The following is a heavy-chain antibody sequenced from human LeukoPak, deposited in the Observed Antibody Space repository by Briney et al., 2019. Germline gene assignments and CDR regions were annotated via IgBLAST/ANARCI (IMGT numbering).Heavy chain of an antibody. J-gene: IGHJ4*02. Sequence: SETLSLTCTVSGGSISSSSYYWGWIRQPPGKGLEWIGSIYYSGSTYYNPSLKSRVTISVDTSKNQFSLKLSSVTAADTAVYYCARGGPFWCFYYWGQGTLVTVSS. CDR3: ARGGPFWCFYY. V-gene: IGHV4-39*07. CDR1: GGSISSSSYY. D-gene: IGHD4/OR15-4a*01. CDR2: IYYSGST.